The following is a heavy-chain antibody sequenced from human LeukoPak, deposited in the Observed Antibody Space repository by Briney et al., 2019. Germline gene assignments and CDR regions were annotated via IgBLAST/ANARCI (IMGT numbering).Heavy chain of an antibody. V-gene: IGHV3-9*01. Sequence: GGSLRLSCAASGFTFDDYAMHWVRQAPGKGLEWVSGISWNSGSIGYADSVKGRFTISRDNAKNSLYLQMNSLRAEDTALYYCAKGQQLVLSWFDPWGQGTLVTVSS. D-gene: IGHD6-13*01. CDR3: AKGQQLVLSWFDP. CDR1: GFTFDDYA. CDR2: ISWNSGSI. J-gene: IGHJ5*02.